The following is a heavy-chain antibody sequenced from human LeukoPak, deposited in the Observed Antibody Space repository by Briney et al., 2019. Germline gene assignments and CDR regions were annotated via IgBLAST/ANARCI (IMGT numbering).Heavy chain of an antibody. CDR3: ARGRWDILTGYNWFDP. CDR2: INHSGST. Sequence: SETLSLTCAVSGGSLSGYYWTWIRQPPGKGLEWIGEINHSGSTNYNPSLKSRVTISVDTSKNQFSLKLNSVTAADTAVYYCARGRWDILTGYNWFDPWGQGTLVTVSS. J-gene: IGHJ5*02. V-gene: IGHV4-34*01. CDR1: GGSLSGYY. D-gene: IGHD3-9*01.